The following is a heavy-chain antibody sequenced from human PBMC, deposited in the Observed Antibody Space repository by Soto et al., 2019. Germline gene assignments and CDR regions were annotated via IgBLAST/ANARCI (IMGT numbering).Heavy chain of an antibody. Sequence: EVQLVESGGGLVQPGGSLRLSCAGSGFSFSGHHMDWVRQAPGKGLEWVGRIRNKANSYTTEYAASVKGRFTISRDDSKNSLYLHMNSLKTEDTAVYLCSMGVTRWGQGTLVTVSS. CDR1: GFSFSGHH. V-gene: IGHV3-72*01. J-gene: IGHJ4*02. CDR2: IRNKANSYTT. D-gene: IGHD3-10*01. CDR3: SMGVTR.